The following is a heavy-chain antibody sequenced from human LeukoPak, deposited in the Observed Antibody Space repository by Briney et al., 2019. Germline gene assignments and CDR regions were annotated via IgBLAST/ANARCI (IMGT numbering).Heavy chain of an antibody. D-gene: IGHD3-16*01. CDR2: VNLQGST. V-gene: IGHV4-34*01. CDR1: GITFSDYY. Sequence: GSLRLSCAASGITFSDYYMSWVRQPPGKGLEWIGEVNLQGSTNYNPSLMGRVAISVDTSENRVSLQLTSVTAADTAVYYCAREGGPYRPLDYSGQGTLVTVS. CDR3: AREGGPYRPLDY. J-gene: IGHJ4*02.